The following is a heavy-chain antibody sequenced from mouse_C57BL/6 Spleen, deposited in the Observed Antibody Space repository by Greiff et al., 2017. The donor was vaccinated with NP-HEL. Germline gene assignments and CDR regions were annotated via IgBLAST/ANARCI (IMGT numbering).Heavy chain of an antibody. CDR2: INPNNGGT. Sequence: EVKLQQSGPELVKPGASVKIPCKASGYTFTDYNMDWVKQSHGKSLEWIGDINPNNGGTIYNQKFKGKATLTVDKSSSTAYMELRSLTSEDTAVYYCARLAATVVATGAMDYWGQGTSVTVSS. D-gene: IGHD1-1*01. CDR3: ARLAATVVATGAMDY. CDR1: GYTFTDYN. J-gene: IGHJ4*01. V-gene: IGHV1-18*01.